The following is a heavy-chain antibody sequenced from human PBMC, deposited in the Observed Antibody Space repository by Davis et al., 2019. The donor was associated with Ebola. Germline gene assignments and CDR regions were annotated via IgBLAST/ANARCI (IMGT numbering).Heavy chain of an antibody. Sequence: MPSETLSLTCTVSGGSISSYYWSWIRQPPGKGLEWIGYIYYSGSTNYNPSLKSRVTISVDTSKNQFSLKLSSVTAADTAVYYCARLVRSYSSGYIRPIYYYYGMDVWGQGTTVTVSS. J-gene: IGHJ6*02. CDR1: GGSISSYY. V-gene: IGHV4-59*08. CDR2: IYYSGST. D-gene: IGHD3-22*01. CDR3: ARLVRSYSSGYIRPIYYYYGMDV.